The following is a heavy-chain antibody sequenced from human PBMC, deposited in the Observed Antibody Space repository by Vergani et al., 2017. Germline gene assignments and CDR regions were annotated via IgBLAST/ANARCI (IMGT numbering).Heavy chain of an antibody. V-gene: IGHV1-69*08. CDR1: GGTFSSYT. D-gene: IGHD6-6*01. CDR3: ARDYEQLAPDLKHDAFDI. CDR2: IIPNLGIA. Sequence: QVQLVQSGAEVKKPGSSVKVSCKASGGTFSSYTISWVRQATGQGLGWMGRIIPNLGIANYAQKLQGIGTITADKSTSTAYMELSSLRSEDTAVYYCARDYEQLAPDLKHDAFDIWGQGTMVTVSS. J-gene: IGHJ3*02.